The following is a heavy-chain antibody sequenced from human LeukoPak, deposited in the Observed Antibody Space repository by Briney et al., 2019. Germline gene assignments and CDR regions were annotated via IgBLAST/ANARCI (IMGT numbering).Heavy chain of an antibody. Sequence: SETLSLTCTVSGGSISSSSNYWGWIRQPPGKGLEWIGSIYYSGSTYYNPSLKSRVTISVDTSKNQFSLKLSSVTAADTAVYYCARHPDYYDSSGYYGNFDYWGQGTLVTVSS. CDR1: GGSISSSSNY. CDR3: ARHPDYYDSSGYYGNFDY. CDR2: IYYSGST. J-gene: IGHJ4*02. V-gene: IGHV4-39*01. D-gene: IGHD3-22*01.